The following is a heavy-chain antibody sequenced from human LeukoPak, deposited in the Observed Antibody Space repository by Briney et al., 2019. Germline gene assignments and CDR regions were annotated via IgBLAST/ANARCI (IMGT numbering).Heavy chain of an antibody. Sequence: SEILSLTCTVSGGSISSGGYYWSWIRQHPGKGLEWIGYIYYSGSTYYNPSLKSRVAISVDTSKNQFSLKLSSVTAADTAVYYCARAPNSSELDYWGQGTLVTVSS. CDR3: ARAPNSSELDY. V-gene: IGHV4-31*03. D-gene: IGHD3-22*01. CDR2: IYYSGST. J-gene: IGHJ4*02. CDR1: GGSISSGGYY.